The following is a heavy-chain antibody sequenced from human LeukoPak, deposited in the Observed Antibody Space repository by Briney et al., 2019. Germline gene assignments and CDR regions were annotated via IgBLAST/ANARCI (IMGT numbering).Heavy chain of an antibody. J-gene: IGHJ4*02. CDR2: ISYDGSNK. Sequence: GGSLRLSCAASGFTFSGYAMHWVRQAPGKGLEWVAVISYDGSNKYYADSVKGRFTISRDNSKNTLYLQVNSLRAEDTAVYYCARDSDCSGGSCYLDYWGQGTLVTVSS. CDR1: GFTFSGYA. CDR3: ARDSDCSGGSCYLDY. V-gene: IGHV3-30*04. D-gene: IGHD2-15*01.